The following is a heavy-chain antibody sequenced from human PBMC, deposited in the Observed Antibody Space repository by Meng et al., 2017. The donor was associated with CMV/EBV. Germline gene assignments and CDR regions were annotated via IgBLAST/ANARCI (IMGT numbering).Heavy chain of an antibody. CDR2: IYYSGST. CDR3: ARLDGDGGQDY. D-gene: IGHD5-24*01. CDR1: GGSISSSSYY. V-gene: IGHV4-39*01. Sequence: GSLRLSCTVSGGSISSSSYYWGWIRQPPGKGLEWIGSIYYSGSTYYNPSLKSRVTISVDTSKNQFSLKLSSVTDADTAVYYCARLDGDGGQDYWGQGTLVTVSS. J-gene: IGHJ4*02.